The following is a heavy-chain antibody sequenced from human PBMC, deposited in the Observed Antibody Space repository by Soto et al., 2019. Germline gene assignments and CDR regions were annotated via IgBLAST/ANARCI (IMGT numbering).Heavy chain of an antibody. Sequence: QVQLVESGGGVVQPGRSLRLSCAASGLTFSSYAMHWVRQAPGKGFEWVALISYDGSNKYYADSVKGRFTISRDNSKYTLYLQMNSLRAEDTAVYYCERELERTLDYRGQGTLVTVSS. D-gene: IGHD1-1*01. CDR3: ERELERTLDY. V-gene: IGHV3-30-3*01. CDR1: GLTFSSYA. J-gene: IGHJ4*02. CDR2: ISYDGSNK.